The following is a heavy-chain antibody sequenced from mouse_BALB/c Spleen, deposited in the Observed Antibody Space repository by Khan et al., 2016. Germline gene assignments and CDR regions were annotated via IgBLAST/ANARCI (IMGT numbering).Heavy chain of an antibody. Sequence: LVKTGASVKISCKASGYSFTGYYMHWVKQSHGKSLEWIGYITSYNGATSYNQKFKGKATFTVDTSSSTAYMQFNSMTSEDSAVYYCASPYGSSYVGFAYWGQWSLVTVSA. CDR1: GYSFTGYY. D-gene: IGHD1-1*01. J-gene: IGHJ3*01. CDR3: ASPYGSSYVGFAY. V-gene: IGHV1S34*01. CDR2: ITSYNGAT.